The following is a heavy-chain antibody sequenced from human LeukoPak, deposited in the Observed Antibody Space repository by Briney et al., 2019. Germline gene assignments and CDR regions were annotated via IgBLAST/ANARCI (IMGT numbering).Heavy chain of an antibody. Sequence: ASVKLSCKASGFTFNSSAMQWVRQARGQGLEWIGWIVVGSGNTNYAQTFQERVTITRDMSTSTAYMELSSLRSEDTAVYYCAADPYYSGYDYGYYYYGMDVWGQGTTVTVSS. V-gene: IGHV1-58*02. CDR3: AADPYYSGYDYGYYYYGMDV. J-gene: IGHJ6*02. D-gene: IGHD5-12*01. CDR1: GFTFNSSA. CDR2: IVVGSGNT.